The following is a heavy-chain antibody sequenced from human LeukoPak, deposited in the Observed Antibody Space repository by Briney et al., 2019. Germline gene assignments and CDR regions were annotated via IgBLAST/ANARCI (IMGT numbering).Heavy chain of an antibody. CDR2: INRDGSKP. V-gene: IGHV3-74*01. Sequence: GGSLRLSCAASGFTFSSYWMLWVRQAPGEGLVWVSHINRDGSKPTYADSVKGRFTISRDSAKNTLYLQMNSLRAEDTAVYYCATESYSNNWYYWGQGTLVTVSS. D-gene: IGHD6-13*01. CDR3: ATESYSNNWYY. CDR1: GFTFSSYW. J-gene: IGHJ4*02.